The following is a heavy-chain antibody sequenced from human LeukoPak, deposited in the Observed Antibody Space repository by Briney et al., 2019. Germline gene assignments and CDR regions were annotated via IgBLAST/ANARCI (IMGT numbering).Heavy chain of an antibody. J-gene: IGHJ3*02. Sequence: ASVKVSCKASGYTFTGYYTHWVRQAPGQGLEWMGWINPNSGGTNYAQKFQGRVTMTRDTSISTAYMELSRLRSDDTAVYYCARDGAVLRFLEWLRAFDIWGQGAMVTVSS. CDR3: ARDGAVLRFLEWLRAFDI. CDR1: GYTFTGYY. CDR2: INPNSGGT. V-gene: IGHV1-2*02. D-gene: IGHD3-3*01.